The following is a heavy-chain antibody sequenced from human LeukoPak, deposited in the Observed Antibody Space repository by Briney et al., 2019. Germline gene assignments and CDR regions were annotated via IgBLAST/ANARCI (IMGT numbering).Heavy chain of an antibody. D-gene: IGHD3-3*01. Sequence: PGGSLRLSCAASGFTFSSYAMSWVRQAPGKGLEWVSAISGSGGSTYYADSVKGRFTISRDNSKNTLYLQMNSLRAEDTAVYYCARAIFGVVNHFDYWGQGTLVTVSS. CDR1: GFTFSSYA. V-gene: IGHV3-23*01. CDR3: ARAIFGVVNHFDY. CDR2: ISGSGGST. J-gene: IGHJ4*02.